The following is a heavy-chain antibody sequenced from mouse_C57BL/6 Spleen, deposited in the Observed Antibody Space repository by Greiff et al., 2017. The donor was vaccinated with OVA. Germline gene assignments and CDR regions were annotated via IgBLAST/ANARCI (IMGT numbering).Heavy chain of an antibody. D-gene: IGHD2-1*01. Sequence: QVQLQQPGAELVKPGASVKLSCKASGYTFTSYWMQWVKQRPGQGLEWIGEIDPSDSYTNSNQKFKGKATLTVDTSSSTAYMQPSSLTSEDSAVYYCASYGNYGYFDVWGTGTTVTVSS. V-gene: IGHV1-50*01. CDR2: IDPSDSYT. CDR1: GYTFTSYW. CDR3: ASYGNYGYFDV. J-gene: IGHJ1*03.